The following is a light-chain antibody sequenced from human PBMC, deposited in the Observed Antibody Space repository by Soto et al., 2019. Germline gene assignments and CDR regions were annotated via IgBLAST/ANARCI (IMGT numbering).Light chain of an antibody. V-gene: IGKV1-5*03. CDR2: QAS. Sequence: IKMNRSPSTVSASVQGIATITFLASQSIRSWLAWYQQKPGKAPKLLIYQASSLQSGVPSRFSGSGSETEFTLTISSLLPDDFATYFCQQYKSYFRTFGQGTKVDIK. J-gene: IGKJ1*01. CDR3: QQYKSYFRT. CDR1: QSIRSW.